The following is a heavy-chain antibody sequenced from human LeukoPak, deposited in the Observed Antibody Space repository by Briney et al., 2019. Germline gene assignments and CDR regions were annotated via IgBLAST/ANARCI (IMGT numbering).Heavy chain of an antibody. CDR3: AREGYYDILTGYYSYYFDY. Sequence: GASVKVSCKASGYTFTSYGISWVRQAPGQGREWMGWISAYNGNTNYAQKLQGRVTMTTDTSTSTAYMELRSLRSDDTAVYYCAREGYYDILTGYYSYYFDYWGQGTLVTVSS. D-gene: IGHD3-9*01. V-gene: IGHV1-18*01. J-gene: IGHJ4*02. CDR2: ISAYNGNT. CDR1: GYTFTSYG.